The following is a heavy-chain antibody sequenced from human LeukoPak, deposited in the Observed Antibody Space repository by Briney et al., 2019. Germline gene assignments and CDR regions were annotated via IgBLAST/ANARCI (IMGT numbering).Heavy chain of an antibody. Sequence: SVKVSCKASGGTFSSYAISWVRQAPGQGLEWMGGIIPIFGTANYAQKFQGRVTITADKSTSTAYMELSSLRSEDTAVYYCARDGYCSGGSCYQYYYYYMDVWGKGTTVTVSS. CDR3: ARDGYCSGGSCYQYYYYYMDV. D-gene: IGHD2-15*01. V-gene: IGHV1-69*06. J-gene: IGHJ6*03. CDR1: GGTFSSYA. CDR2: IIPIFGTA.